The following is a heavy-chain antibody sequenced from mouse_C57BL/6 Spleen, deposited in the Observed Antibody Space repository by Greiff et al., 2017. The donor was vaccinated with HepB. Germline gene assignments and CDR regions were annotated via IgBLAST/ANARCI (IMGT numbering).Heavy chain of an antibody. D-gene: IGHD2-3*01. CDR3: AREKAVDGYYDYAMDY. Sequence: QVQLQQPGTELVKPGASVKLSCKASGYTFTSYWMHWVKQRPGQGLEWIGNINPSNGGTNYNEKFKSKATLTVDKSSSTAYMQLSSLTSEDSAVYYCAREKAVDGYYDYAMDYWGQGTSVTVAS. V-gene: IGHV1-53*01. CDR2: INPSNGGT. J-gene: IGHJ4*01. CDR1: GYTFTSYW.